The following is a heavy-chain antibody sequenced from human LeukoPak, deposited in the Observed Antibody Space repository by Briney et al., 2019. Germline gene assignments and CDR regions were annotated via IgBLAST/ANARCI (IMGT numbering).Heavy chain of an antibody. Sequence: PSETPSLTCTVSGGSISSYYWSWIRQPAGKGLEWIGSTSHRDSPYYNPSLESRVTISLDTSKNQFSLKMTSVTAADTAVYYCARDFGETALPNWFDPWGQGTLVIVTS. CDR2: TSHRDSP. V-gene: IGHV4-4*07. D-gene: IGHD3-16*01. CDR3: ARDFGETALPNWFDP. J-gene: IGHJ5*02. CDR1: GGSISSYY.